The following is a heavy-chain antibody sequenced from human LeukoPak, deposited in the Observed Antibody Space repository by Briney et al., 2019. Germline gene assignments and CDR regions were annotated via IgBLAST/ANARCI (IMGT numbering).Heavy chain of an antibody. Sequence: GGSLRLSCAASGFTFDDYAMHWVRQAPGKGLEWVSGISWNSGSIGYADSVKGRFTISRDNAKNSLYLQMNSLRAEDMALYYCAKDGSGWSPGGAFDIWGQGTMVTVSS. CDR3: AKDGSGWSPGGAFDI. V-gene: IGHV3-9*03. J-gene: IGHJ3*02. D-gene: IGHD6-19*01. CDR2: ISWNSGSI. CDR1: GFTFDDYA.